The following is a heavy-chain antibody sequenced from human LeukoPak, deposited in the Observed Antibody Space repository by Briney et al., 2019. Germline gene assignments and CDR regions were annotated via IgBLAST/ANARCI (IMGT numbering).Heavy chain of an antibody. CDR2: IYDSGST. Sequence: SETLSLTCAVYGESFSGYYWSWIRQPPGKGLEWIGSIYDSGSTYYNPSLKSRVTISVDTSKNQFSLKLNSVTAADTAVYYCARHYGPWGQGTLVTVSS. J-gene: IGHJ5*02. D-gene: IGHD3-16*01. CDR3: ARHYGP. CDR1: GESFSGYY. V-gene: IGHV4-34*01.